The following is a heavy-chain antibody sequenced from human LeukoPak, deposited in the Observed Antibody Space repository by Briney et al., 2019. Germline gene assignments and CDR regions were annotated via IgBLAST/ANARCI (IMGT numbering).Heavy chain of an antibody. V-gene: IGHV4-59*01. D-gene: IGHD6-13*01. CDR1: GGSISSYY. Sequence: SETLSVTCTVSGGSISSYYWSWIRQPPGEGLGWSGYIYYSGSTNYNPSLKSRVTLSVAATKNQFSLKLSSMTAAHTAGYCCARLRRIAAAGTKSYNWFDPWGQGTLVTVSS. CDR3: ARLRRIAAAGTKSYNWFDP. J-gene: IGHJ5*02. CDR2: IYYSGST.